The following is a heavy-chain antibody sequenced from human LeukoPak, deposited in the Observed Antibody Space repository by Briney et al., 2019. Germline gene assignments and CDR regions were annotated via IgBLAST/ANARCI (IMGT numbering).Heavy chain of an antibody. V-gene: IGHV4-39*01. CDR2: IYYSGST. Sequence: SETLSLTCTVSGGSIGSSSYYWGWIRQPPGKGLEWIGGIYYSGSTYYNPSLKSRVTISVDTSKNQFSLKLSSVTAADTAVYYCARRGSDSSWYVDYWGQGTLVTVSS. CDR3: ARRGSDSSWYVDY. CDR1: GGSIGSSSYY. D-gene: IGHD6-13*01. J-gene: IGHJ4*02.